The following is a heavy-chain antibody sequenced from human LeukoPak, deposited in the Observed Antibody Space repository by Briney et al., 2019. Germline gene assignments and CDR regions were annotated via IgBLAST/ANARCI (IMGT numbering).Heavy chain of an antibody. Sequence: PGGSLRLSCEGSGFSLSAYNMNWVRQAPGKGLESVSYISSSSATIFYADSVKGRFTISRDNSKNTLYLQMNSLRAEDTAVYYCAKDAGYGSGNYEYWYFDLWGRGTLVTVSS. CDR3: AKDAGYGSGNYEYWYFDL. CDR2: ISSSSATI. D-gene: IGHD3-10*01. J-gene: IGHJ2*01. CDR1: GFSLSAYN. V-gene: IGHV3-48*01.